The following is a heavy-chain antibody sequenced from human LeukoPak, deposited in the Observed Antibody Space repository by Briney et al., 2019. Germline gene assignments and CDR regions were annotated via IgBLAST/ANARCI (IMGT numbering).Heavy chain of an antibody. D-gene: IGHD5-24*01. CDR3: ASCRWDGYNFGNYYYYYYMDV. CDR1: GGTFSSYA. J-gene: IGHJ6*03. V-gene: IGHV1-69*13. Sequence: SVKVSCKASGGTFSSYAISWVRQAPGQGLEWMGGIIPIFGTANYAQKFQGRVTITADESTSTAYMELSSLRSEDTAVYYCASCRWDGYNFGNYYYYYYMDVWGKGTTVTISS. CDR2: IIPIFGTA.